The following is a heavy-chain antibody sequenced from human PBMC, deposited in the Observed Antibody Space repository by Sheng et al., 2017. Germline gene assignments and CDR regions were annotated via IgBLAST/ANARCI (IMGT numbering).Heavy chain of an antibody. CDR2: ISGSGGST. D-gene: IGHD6-6*01. CDR1: GFTFSSYA. CDR3: AKDYEGIAARLEIAPTDDY. V-gene: IGHV3-23*04. Sequence: EVQLVESGGGLVQPGGSLRLSCAASGFTFSSYAMSWVRQAPGKGLEWVSAISGSGGSTYYADSVKGRFTISRDNSKNTLYLQMNSLRAEDTAVYYCAKDYEGIAARLEIAPTDDYWGQGTLVTVSS. J-gene: IGHJ4*02.